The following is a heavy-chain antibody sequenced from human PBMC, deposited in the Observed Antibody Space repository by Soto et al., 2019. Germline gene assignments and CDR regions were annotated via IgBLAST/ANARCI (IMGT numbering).Heavy chain of an antibody. CDR3: ARRDYGDYFDY. CDR2: ISYDGSNK. J-gene: IGHJ4*02. D-gene: IGHD4-17*01. CDR1: GFTFSSYA. V-gene: IGHV3-30-3*01. Sequence: QVQLVESGGGVVQPGRSLRLSCAASGFTFSSYAMHWVRQAPDKGREWVAVISYDGSNKYYADSVKSRFTISRDNSKNTLYLQMNSLRAEDTAVYYCARRDYGDYFDYWGQGTLVTVSS.